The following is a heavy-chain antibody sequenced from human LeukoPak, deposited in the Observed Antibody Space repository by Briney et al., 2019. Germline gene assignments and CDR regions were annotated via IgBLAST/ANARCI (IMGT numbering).Heavy chain of an antibody. CDR1: GYTFTSYA. CDR2: INTNTGNP. CDR3: ARIDIAAARDYFDY. J-gene: IGHJ4*02. Sequence: ASVNVSCKSSGYTFTSYAMNWVRQAPGQGLEWMGWINTNTGNPTYAQGFTGRFVFSLDTSVSTAYLQISSLKAEDTAVYYCARIDIAAARDYFDYWGQGTLVTVSS. V-gene: IGHV7-4-1*02. D-gene: IGHD6-13*01.